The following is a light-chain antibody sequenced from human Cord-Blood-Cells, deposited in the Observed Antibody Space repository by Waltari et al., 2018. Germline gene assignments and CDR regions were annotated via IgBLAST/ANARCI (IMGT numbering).Light chain of an antibody. CDR2: EGS. Sequence: QSALTQPASVSGSPGQSITISCTGTSSDVGSYNLVSWYQQHPGKAPKLMIYEGSKRPSGVSHRFSGSKSGNTASLTISGLQAEDEADYYCCSYAGSSTWVVGGGTKLTVL. CDR1: SSDVGSYNL. J-gene: IGLJ3*02. CDR3: CSYAGSSTWV. V-gene: IGLV2-23*01.